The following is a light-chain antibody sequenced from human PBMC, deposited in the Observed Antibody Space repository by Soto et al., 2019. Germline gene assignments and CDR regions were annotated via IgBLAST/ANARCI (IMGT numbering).Light chain of an antibody. CDR1: QSVNRN. V-gene: IGKV3-15*01. CDR3: QQYNNWPPYT. J-gene: IGKJ2*01. Sequence: EIVMTQSPATLSVSRGESATLCCRASQSVNRNLAWYQQKPGQAPRLLIYSASTGATGIPARFSGSGFGTEFTLTISSLQSEDFAAYYCQQYNNWPPYTFGQGTKVDIK. CDR2: SAS.